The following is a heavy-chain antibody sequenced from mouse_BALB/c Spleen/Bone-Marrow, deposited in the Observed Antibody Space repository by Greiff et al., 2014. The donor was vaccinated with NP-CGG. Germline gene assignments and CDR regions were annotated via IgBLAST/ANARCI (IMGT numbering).Heavy chain of an antibody. J-gene: IGHJ3*01. CDR3: ARRDYSFAY. Sequence: QVQLKESGAELVRSGTSVKVSCKASGYAFTNYLIEWVKQRPGQGLEWIGVINPGSGSTNYNEKFKGKATLTADKSSSTAYMQLSSLTSDDSAVYFCARRDYSFAYWGQGTLVTVSA. CDR2: INPGSGST. CDR1: GYAFTNYL. V-gene: IGHV1-54*01. D-gene: IGHD2-13*01.